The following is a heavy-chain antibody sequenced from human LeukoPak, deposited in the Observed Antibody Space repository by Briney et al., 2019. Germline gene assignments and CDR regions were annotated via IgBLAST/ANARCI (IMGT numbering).Heavy chain of an antibody. CDR1: GYSISSGYY. CDR3: ARVTYYYDSSGYYYYYYYMDV. J-gene: IGHJ6*03. CDR2: IYHSGST. V-gene: IGHV4-38-2*02. Sequence: PSETLSLTCTVSGYSISSGYYWGWIRRPPGKGLEWIGSIYHSGSTYYNPSLKSRVTISVDTSKNQFSLKLSSVTAADTAVYYCARVTYYYDSSGYYYYYYYMDVWGKGTTVTVSS. D-gene: IGHD3-22*01.